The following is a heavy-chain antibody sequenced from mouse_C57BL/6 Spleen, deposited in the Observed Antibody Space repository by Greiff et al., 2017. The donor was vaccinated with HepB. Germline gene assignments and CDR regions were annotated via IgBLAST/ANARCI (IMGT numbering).Heavy chain of an antibody. D-gene: IGHD2-4*01. CDR1: GYTFTSYW. CDR2: IYPGSGST. J-gene: IGHJ3*01. Sequence: VQRVESGAELVKPGASVKMSCKASGYTFTSYWITWVKQRPGQGLEWIGDIYPGSGSTNYNEKFKSKATLTVDTSSSTAYMQLSSLTSEDSAVYYCARGGIYYDYDVTYWGQGTLVTVSA. V-gene: IGHV1-55*01. CDR3: ARGGIYYDYDVTY.